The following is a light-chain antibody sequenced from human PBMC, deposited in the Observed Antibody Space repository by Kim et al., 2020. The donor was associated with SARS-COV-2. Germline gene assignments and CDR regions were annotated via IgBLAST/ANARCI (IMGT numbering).Light chain of an antibody. V-gene: IGLV3-19*01. CDR1: SLRSYY. Sequence: SSELTQDPVVSVALGQTVRITCQGDSLRSYYASWYQQKPRQAPVLVIYGRYDRPSGIPDRFSASASGNTASLTISETQAEDEGDFYCQSRDSGGKVVFGGGTKLTVL. CDR2: GRY. J-gene: IGLJ2*01. CDR3: QSRDSGGKVV.